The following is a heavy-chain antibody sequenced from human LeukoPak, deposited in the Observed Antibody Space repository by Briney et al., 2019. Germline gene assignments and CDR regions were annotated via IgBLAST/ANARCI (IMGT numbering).Heavy chain of an antibody. CDR2: IWPDDSET. V-gene: IGHV5-51*01. J-gene: IGHJ4*02. CDR3: ARQPIYYGPDF. Sequence: GESLKISCKGSGYNFTTYWIAWVRQMPGKGLEWMGIIWPDDSETRYSPSFQGHVTMSVDKSINTAYLQWSSLRASDTATYFCARQPIYYGPDFWGQGTLVAVSS. CDR1: GYNFTTYW. D-gene: IGHD3-10*01.